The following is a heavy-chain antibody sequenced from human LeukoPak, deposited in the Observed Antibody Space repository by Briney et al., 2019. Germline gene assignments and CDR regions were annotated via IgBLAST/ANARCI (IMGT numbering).Heavy chain of an antibody. CDR2: ISWNSGSI. Sequence: GGSLRLSCAASGFTFDDYAMHWVRQAPGKGLEWVSGISWNSGSIGYADSVKGRFTISRDNAKNSLYLQMNSLRAEDTALYYCAKGYYGQGFDYWGQGTLVTVSS. D-gene: IGHD3-10*01. V-gene: IGHV3-9*01. CDR1: GFTFDDYA. J-gene: IGHJ4*02. CDR3: AKGYYGQGFDY.